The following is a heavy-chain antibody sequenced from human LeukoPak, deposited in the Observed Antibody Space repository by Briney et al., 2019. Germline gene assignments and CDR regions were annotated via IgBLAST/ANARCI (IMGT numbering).Heavy chain of an antibody. V-gene: IGHV3-73*01. Sequence: GGSLRLSCAASGFTFSGSAMHWVRQASGKGLEWVGRIRSKANSYATAYAASVKGRFTISRDDSKNTAYLQVNSLKTEDTAVYYCTISGGYPQLWGQGTLVTVSS. D-gene: IGHD3-22*01. J-gene: IGHJ4*02. CDR2: IRSKANSYAT. CDR3: TISGGYPQL. CDR1: GFTFSGSA.